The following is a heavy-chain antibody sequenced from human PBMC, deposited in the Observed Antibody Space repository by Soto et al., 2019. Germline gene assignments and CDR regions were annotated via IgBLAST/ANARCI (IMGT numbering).Heavy chain of an antibody. D-gene: IGHD3-3*01. Sequence: GGSLRLSCAASGFTFDDYGMSWVRQAPGKGLEWVSGINWNGGSTGYADSVKGRFTISRDNAKNSLYLQMNSLRAEDTALYYCARVGYDFWSGPYGMDVWGQGTTVTVSS. V-gene: IGHV3-20*04. CDR2: INWNGGST. CDR1: GFTFDDYG. CDR3: ARVGYDFWSGPYGMDV. J-gene: IGHJ6*02.